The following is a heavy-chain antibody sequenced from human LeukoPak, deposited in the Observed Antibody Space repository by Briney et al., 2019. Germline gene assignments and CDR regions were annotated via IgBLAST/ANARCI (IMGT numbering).Heavy chain of an antibody. V-gene: IGHV4-59*01. D-gene: IGHD4-23*01. CDR2: IYYSGST. J-gene: IGHJ4*02. CDR1: GGSISSYY. CDR3: ARDKYGGNRMFDY. Sequence: PSETLSLTCTVSGGSISSYYWSWIRQPPGKGLEWIGYIYYSGSTNYNPSLKSRVTISVDTSKNQFSLKLSSVTAADTAVYYCARDKYGGNRMFDYWGQGTLVTVSS.